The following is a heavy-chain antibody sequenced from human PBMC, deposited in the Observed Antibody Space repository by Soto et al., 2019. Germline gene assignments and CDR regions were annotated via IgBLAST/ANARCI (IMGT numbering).Heavy chain of an antibody. V-gene: IGHV1-18*01. D-gene: IGHD3-22*01. CDR3: AATMSSVYYYDSSGYHRYYYGMDV. Sequence: ASVKVSCKASGYTFTSYGISWVRQAPGQGLEWMGWISTYNGNTNHAQKLQGRVTMTTDTSTSTAYMELRSLRSDDTAVYYCAATMSSVYYYDSSGYHRYYYGMDVWGQGTTVTVSS. J-gene: IGHJ6*02. CDR2: ISTYNGNT. CDR1: GYTFTSYG.